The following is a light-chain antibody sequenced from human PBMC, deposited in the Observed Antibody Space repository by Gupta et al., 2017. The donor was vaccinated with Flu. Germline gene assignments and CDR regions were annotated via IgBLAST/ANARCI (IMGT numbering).Light chain of an antibody. Sequence: QSVLTQPPSVSGAPGQRVTLSCTGSSSNIGAVYEVHWYQQLPGRVPKLLIYGNDNRPSGVPDRFSGSKSGASASLAIAGLQAEDEADYYCQSYDSRLSSVVFGGGTKLTVL. CDR2: GND. CDR3: QSYDSRLSSVV. CDR1: SSNIGAVYE. V-gene: IGLV1-40*01. J-gene: IGLJ2*01.